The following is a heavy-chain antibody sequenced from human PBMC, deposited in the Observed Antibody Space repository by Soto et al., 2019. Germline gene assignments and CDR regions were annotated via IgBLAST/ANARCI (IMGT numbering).Heavy chain of an antibody. Sequence: QVQLQESGPGLVKPSQTLSLTCTVSGGSISSGGYYWSWIRQQPGKGLEWIGYIYYSGSTYYNPSLKSRVTISVDTSKNPVSLKLSSVTAADTAVYYCASLSPRHELDYWGQGSLVTVSS. D-gene: IGHD6-6*01. V-gene: IGHV4-31*03. CDR2: IYYSGST. CDR3: ASLSPRHELDY. J-gene: IGHJ4*02. CDR1: GGSISSGGYY.